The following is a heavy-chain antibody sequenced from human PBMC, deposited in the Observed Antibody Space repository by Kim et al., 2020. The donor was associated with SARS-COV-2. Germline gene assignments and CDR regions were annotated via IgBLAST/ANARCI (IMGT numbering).Heavy chain of an antibody. CDR1: GYSFTSYW. CDR2: IDPSDSYT. Sequence: GESLKISCKGSGYSFTSYWISWVRQMPGKGLEWMGRIDPSDSYTNYSPSFQGHVTISADKSISTAYLQWSSLKASDTAMYYCARHEVKYCGGECPWLFDPWGQGTLGTVSS. CDR3: ARHEVKYCGGECPWLFDP. J-gene: IGHJ5*02. V-gene: IGHV5-10-1*01. D-gene: IGHD2-21*01.